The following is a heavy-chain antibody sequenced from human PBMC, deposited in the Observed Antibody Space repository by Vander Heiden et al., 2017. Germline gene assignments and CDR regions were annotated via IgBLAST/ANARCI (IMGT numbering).Heavy chain of an antibody. V-gene: IGHV4-34*01. D-gene: IGHD3-3*01. CDR1: GGSFSGYS. Sequence: QVQLQQWGAGLLKPSETLSLTCAVYGGSFSGYSWRWIRQPPGKGLEWIGEINHSGSTNYNPSLKSRVTISVDTSKNQFSLKLSSVTAADTAVYYCARAPRYYDFWSGYFPGDGMDVWGQGTTVTVSS. J-gene: IGHJ6*02. CDR2: INHSGST. CDR3: ARAPRYYDFWSGYFPGDGMDV.